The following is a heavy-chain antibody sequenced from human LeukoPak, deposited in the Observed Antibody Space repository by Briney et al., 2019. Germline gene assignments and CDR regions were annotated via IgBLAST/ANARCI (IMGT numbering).Heavy chain of an antibody. CDR2: IYYSGST. Sequence: SETLSLTCTVSGGSISSHYWSWIRQPPGKGLEWIGYIYYSGSTNYKPSLKRRVTISVDTSKNQFSLKLSSVTAADTAVYYCAREYGSGSYYYYYYYGMDVWGQGTTVTVSS. D-gene: IGHD3-10*01. CDR1: GGSISSHY. J-gene: IGHJ6*02. V-gene: IGHV4-59*11. CDR3: AREYGSGSYYYYYYYGMDV.